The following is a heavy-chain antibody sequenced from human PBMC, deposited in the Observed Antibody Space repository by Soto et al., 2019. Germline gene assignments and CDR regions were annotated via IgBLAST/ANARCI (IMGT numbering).Heavy chain of an antibody. V-gene: IGHV4-59*01. J-gene: IGHJ4*02. Sequence: SETLSLTCTVSGGSISSYYWSWIRQPPGKGLEWIGYIYYSGSTNYNPSLKSRVTISVDTSKNQFSLKLSSVTAADTAVYYCARVRYSTLFDYWGQGTLVTVSS. CDR1: GGSISSYY. CDR3: ARVRYSTLFDY. CDR2: IYYSGST. D-gene: IGHD1-26*01.